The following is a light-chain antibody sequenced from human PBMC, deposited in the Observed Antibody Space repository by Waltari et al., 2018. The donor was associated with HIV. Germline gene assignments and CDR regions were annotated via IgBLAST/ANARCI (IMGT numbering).Light chain of an antibody. V-gene: IGKV1-NL1*01. Sequence: DIQMTQFPSSLSASVGDRVTITCRATQDIANSVSWYQQRPGKVPKVIVYNGFIRHRGVASWFRGSGAGTEYTLTISSLQPEDFATYYCHQYFSDPFTFGGGTKVEI. J-gene: IGKJ4*01. CDR2: NGF. CDR1: QDIANS. CDR3: HQYFSDPFT.